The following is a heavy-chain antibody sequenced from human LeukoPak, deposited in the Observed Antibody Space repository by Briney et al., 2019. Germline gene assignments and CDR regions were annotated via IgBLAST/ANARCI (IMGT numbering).Heavy chain of an antibody. Sequence: SQTLSLTCTVSGGSINSYYWSWIRQPPGKGLEWIGYIYYSGSTNYSPSLKGRVTISVDTSKNQFSLKLSSVTAADTAVYYCARCLAAAGTSYFDYWGQGTLVTVSS. V-gene: IGHV4-59*01. D-gene: IGHD6-13*01. J-gene: IGHJ4*02. CDR2: IYYSGST. CDR3: ARCLAAAGTSYFDY. CDR1: GGSINSYY.